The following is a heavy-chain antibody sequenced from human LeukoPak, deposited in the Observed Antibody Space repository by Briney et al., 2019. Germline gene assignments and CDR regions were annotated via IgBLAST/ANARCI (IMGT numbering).Heavy chain of an antibody. V-gene: IGHV3-30*18. Sequence: PGRSLRLSCAASGFTFSSYGMHWVRQAPGKGLEWVAVISYDGSNKYYADSVKGRFTISRDNSKNTLYLQMNSLRAEDTAVYYCAKVGTYYYDSSGYFGDGYYFDYWGQGTLVTVSS. CDR2: ISYDGSNK. CDR1: GFTFSSYG. CDR3: AKVGTYYYDSSGYFGDGYYFDY. D-gene: IGHD3-22*01. J-gene: IGHJ4*02.